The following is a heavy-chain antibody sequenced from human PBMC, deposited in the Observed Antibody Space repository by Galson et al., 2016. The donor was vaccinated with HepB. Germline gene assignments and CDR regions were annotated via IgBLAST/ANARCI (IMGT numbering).Heavy chain of an antibody. CDR2: IWYDESDK. CDR1: GFIFSSSG. D-gene: IGHD1-20*01. J-gene: IGHJ4*02. Sequence: SLRLSCAASGFIFSSSGLHWVRQAPGKGQEWVALIWYDESDKYYAASVRGRFTICRDKSKNPLYMQMNSLRVEHTALYNCASSIPRTNGPPSDSWRQGTPVTVS. V-gene: IGHV3-33*01. CDR3: ASSIPRTNGPPSDS.